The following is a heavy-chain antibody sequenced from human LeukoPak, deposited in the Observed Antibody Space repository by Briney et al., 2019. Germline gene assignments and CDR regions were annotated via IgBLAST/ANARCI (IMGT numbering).Heavy chain of an antibody. Sequence: SETLSLTCAVSGGSISSYYWSWIRQPPGKGLEWIGYIYYSGSTKYNPSLKSRVTISVDTSKNQFSLKLSSVTAADTAVYYCARWYSSGWAFDYWGQGTLVTVSS. CDR1: GGSISSYY. CDR3: ARWYSSGWAFDY. V-gene: IGHV4-59*08. D-gene: IGHD6-19*01. CDR2: IYYSGST. J-gene: IGHJ4*02.